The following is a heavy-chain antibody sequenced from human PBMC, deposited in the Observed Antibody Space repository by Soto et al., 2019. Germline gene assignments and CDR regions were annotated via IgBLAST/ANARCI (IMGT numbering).Heavy chain of an antibody. J-gene: IGHJ4*02. CDR1: GGSISSGCYY. V-gene: IGHV4-31*03. CDR3: ARGRATREAILDY. Sequence: TLSVPYTVSGGSISSGCYYWSWIRQHPGKVLEWIGYIYYSGSTYYNPSLKSRVTISVDTSKNQFSLKLSSVTAADTAVYYCARGRATREAILDYWGQGTLVTVSS. CDR2: IYYSGST.